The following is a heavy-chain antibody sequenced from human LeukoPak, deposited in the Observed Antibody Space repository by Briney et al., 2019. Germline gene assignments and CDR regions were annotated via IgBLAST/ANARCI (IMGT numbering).Heavy chain of an antibody. CDR2: IYYSGST. CDR3: ASSGRYYYDSSAYYPGLFDY. D-gene: IGHD3-22*01. Sequence: PSETLSLTCTVAGGSISSSSYYWGWIRQPPGKGLEWIGSIYYSGSTYYTPSLKSRVTISVDTAKNQFSLKLSSVTAADTAVYYCASSGRYYYDSSAYYPGLFDYWGQGTLVTVSA. CDR1: GGSISSSSYY. J-gene: IGHJ4*02. V-gene: IGHV4-39*01.